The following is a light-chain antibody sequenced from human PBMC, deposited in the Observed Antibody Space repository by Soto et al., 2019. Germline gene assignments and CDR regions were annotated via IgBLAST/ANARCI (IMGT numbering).Light chain of an antibody. CDR3: QQSYSTPP. CDR2: AAS. CDR1: QSISSY. Sequence: DLQMTQSPSSLSASVGDRVTITCRASQSISSYLNWYQQKPGKAPKLLSYAASSLQSGVPSRFSGSGSGTDFTLPNSSLQRDEFATYYCQQSYSTPPFGQGTNLDIK. V-gene: IGKV1-39*01. J-gene: IGKJ2*01.